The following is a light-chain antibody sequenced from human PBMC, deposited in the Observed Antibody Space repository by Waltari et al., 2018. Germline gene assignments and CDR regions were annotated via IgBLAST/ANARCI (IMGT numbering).Light chain of an antibody. Sequence: SYVLTQPPSVSVDPGKAATITCGGTNIGSKSVHWYQQKPGQAPVLVIKYDTDRPSGIPERISGSNSGNTATLTISRVEAGDEADYYCHVWDSSSDQQEFGGGTKLTVL. CDR1: NIGSKS. V-gene: IGLV3-21*04. CDR3: HVWDSSSDQQE. CDR2: YDT. J-gene: IGLJ2*01.